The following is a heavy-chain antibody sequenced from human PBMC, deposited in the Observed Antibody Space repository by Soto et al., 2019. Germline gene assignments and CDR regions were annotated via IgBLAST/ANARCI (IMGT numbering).Heavy chain of an antibody. CDR3: ARHGSF. V-gene: IGHV4-39*01. D-gene: IGHD3-16*02. CDR1: NGSITTTSYN. J-gene: IGHJ4*02. Sequence: SETLSLTCTVSNGSITTTSYNWGWIRESPGKGLEWIGTIYYTGSTSYNPSLKSRVTITVDTSKNQISLKLSSVAAAATAVYSCARHGSFWGQGTLVTVSS. CDR2: IYYTGST.